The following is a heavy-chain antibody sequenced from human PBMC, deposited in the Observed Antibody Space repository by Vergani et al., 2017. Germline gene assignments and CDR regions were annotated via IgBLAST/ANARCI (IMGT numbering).Heavy chain of an antibody. D-gene: IGHD3-10*01. CDR1: GFTASSNY. Sequence: EVQLVETGGGLIQPGGSLRLSCAASGFTASSNYMSWVRQAPGKGLEWVSVISGSGGSTYYADSVKGRFTISRDNSKNTLYLQMNSLRAEDTAVYYCAKQLLWFGERDWFDPWGQGTLVTVSS. CDR3: AKQLLWFGERDWFDP. J-gene: IGHJ5*02. CDR2: ISGSGGST. V-gene: IGHV3-53*02.